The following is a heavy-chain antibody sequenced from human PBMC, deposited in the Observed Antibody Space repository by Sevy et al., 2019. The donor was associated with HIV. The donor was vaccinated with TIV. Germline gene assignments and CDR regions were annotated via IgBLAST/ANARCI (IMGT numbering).Heavy chain of an antibody. V-gene: IGHV3-48*02. CDR1: GFTFSSYS. CDR3: ARTYYYDSSGYDGDAFDI. D-gene: IGHD3-22*01. CDR2: ISSSSSTI. Sequence: GGSLRLSCAASGFTFSSYSMNWVRQAPGKGLEWVSYISSSSSTIYDADSVKGRFTISRDNAKNSLYLQMNSLRDEDTAVYYCARTYYYDSSGYDGDAFDIRGQGTMVTVSS. J-gene: IGHJ3*02.